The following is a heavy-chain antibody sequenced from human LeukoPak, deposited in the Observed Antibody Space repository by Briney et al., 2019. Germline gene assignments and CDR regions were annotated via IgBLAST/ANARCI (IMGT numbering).Heavy chain of an antibody. CDR2: ISGSGAST. V-gene: IGHV3-23*01. CDR3: AKGPTYSSSPDYFDY. Sequence: GGSLRLSCAASGFTFGTYAMSWVRQAPGKGLEWVSGISGSGASTYYADFVKGRFTISRDNSKNTLYLQMNSLRAEDTALYYCAKGPTYSSSPDYFDYWGQGTLVTVSS. D-gene: IGHD6-13*01. CDR1: GFTFGTYA. J-gene: IGHJ4*02.